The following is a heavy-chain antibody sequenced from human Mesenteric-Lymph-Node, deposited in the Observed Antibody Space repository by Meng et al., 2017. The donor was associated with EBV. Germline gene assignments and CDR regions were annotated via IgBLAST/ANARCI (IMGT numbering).Heavy chain of an antibody. D-gene: IGHD3-22*01. J-gene: IGHJ5*02. CDR3: ARGVSGYSSLFGH. CDR2: IDPRGGTT. Sequence: QVQLVQSGAEVRKPGASVRLSCKTSGFPFSNFYIHWVRQAPGQGLEWLGIIDPRGGTTSYGQNFQGRVTMTRDRSTTTVYMELSSLRSDDTAVYYCARGVSGYSSLFGHWGQGTLVTVSS. V-gene: IGHV1-46*01. CDR1: GFPFSNFY.